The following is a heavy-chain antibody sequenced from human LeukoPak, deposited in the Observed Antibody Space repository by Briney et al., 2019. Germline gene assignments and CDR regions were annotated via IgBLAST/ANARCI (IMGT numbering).Heavy chain of an antibody. Sequence: PGGSLRLSCAASGFTFSDYYMTWIRQAPGKGLEWVSYISSSGSIIYYADSVKGRFIISRDNAKNSLYLQMNSLRAEDTAVYYCARDWHSSGWYLSRDAFDIWGQGRMVTVSS. J-gene: IGHJ3*02. D-gene: IGHD6-19*01. V-gene: IGHV3-11*04. CDR1: GFTFSDYY. CDR3: ARDWHSSGWYLSRDAFDI. CDR2: ISSSGSII.